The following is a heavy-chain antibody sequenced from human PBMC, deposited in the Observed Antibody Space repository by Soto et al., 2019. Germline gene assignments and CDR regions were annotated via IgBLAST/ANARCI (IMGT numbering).Heavy chain of an antibody. Sequence: EVQVVESGGGLVQPGGSLRLSCAASGFTLSSYWMSWVRQAPGKGLEWVANIKQDGSEKYHVDSVKCRFTISRDKAKISLYLQKNSLRAEATDVYYCARGGELPVYFELDVWGQGTTVTVSS. J-gene: IGHJ6*02. V-gene: IGHV3-7*03. CDR2: IKQDGSEK. CDR1: GFTLSSYW. D-gene: IGHD1-26*01. CDR3: ARGGELPVYFELDV.